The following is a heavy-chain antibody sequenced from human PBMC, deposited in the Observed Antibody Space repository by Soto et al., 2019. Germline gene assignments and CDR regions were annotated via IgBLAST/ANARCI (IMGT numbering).Heavy chain of an antibody. CDR3: ARTVSGYYFDY. CDR2: ISYSGST. D-gene: IGHD5-12*01. Sequence: QVQLQESGPGLVKPSETLSLTCTVSGGSISSYYWSWIRQPPGKGLEWIGYISYSGSTNYNPSLKGRVTISVDTSKNQFSLELSSVTAADTAVYYCARTVSGYYFDYWGQGTLVTVSS. J-gene: IGHJ4*02. V-gene: IGHV4-59*01. CDR1: GGSISSYY.